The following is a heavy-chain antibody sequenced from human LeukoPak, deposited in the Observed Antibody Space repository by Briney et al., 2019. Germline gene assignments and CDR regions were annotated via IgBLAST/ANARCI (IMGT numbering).Heavy chain of an antibody. J-gene: IGHJ6*03. D-gene: IGHD2-15*01. CDR1: GGSFRNYY. Sequence: SETLSLTCAVYGGSFRNYYWTWVRQSPGKGLEWIGEINHDGITNYNPPLKSRVTISAYTSKNQFSLSLNSVTVADTAVYYCATYTCSGGSCYGYYVDVWGNGTTVTVSS. V-gene: IGHV4-34*01. CDR2: INHDGIT. CDR3: ATYTCSGGSCYGYYVDV.